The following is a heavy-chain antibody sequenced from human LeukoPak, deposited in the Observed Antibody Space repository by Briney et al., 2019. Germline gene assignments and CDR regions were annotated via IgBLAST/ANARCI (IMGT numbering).Heavy chain of an antibody. J-gene: IGHJ6*02. CDR1: GFTFSSYS. V-gene: IGHV3-66*01. CDR2: IYSGGST. CDR3: ARDGPSPPYSYYGMDV. Sequence: GGSLRLSCAASGFTFSSYSMNWVRQAPGKGLEWVSVIYSGGSTYYADAVKGRFTISRDNSKNTVYLQMKSLRGEDTAVYYCARDGPSPPYSYYGMDVWGQGTTVTVSS.